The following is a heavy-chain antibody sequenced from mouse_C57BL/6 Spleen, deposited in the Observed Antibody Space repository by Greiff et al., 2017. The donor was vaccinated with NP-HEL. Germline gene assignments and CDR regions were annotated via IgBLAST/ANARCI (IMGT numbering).Heavy chain of an antibody. CDR1: GFTFTDYY. Sequence: EVKVEESGGGLVQPGGSLSLSCAASGFTFTDYYMSWVRQPPGKALEWLGFIRNKANGYTTEYSASVKGRFTISRDNSQSILYLQMNALRAEDSATYYCAREGLSYAMDYWGQGTSVTVSS. V-gene: IGHV7-3*01. CDR2: IRNKANGYTT. J-gene: IGHJ4*01. D-gene: IGHD3-3*01. CDR3: AREGLSYAMDY.